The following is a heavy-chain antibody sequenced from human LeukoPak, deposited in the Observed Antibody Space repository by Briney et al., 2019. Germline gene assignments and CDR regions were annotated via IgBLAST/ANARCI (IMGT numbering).Heavy chain of an antibody. D-gene: IGHD6-13*01. J-gene: IGHJ3*02. CDR3: AKDLGIAAAGTEDAFDI. Sequence: PGGSLRLSCAASGFTFSSYAMSWVRQAPGKGLEWVSAISGSGGSTYYADSVKGRFTISRDNSKNTLYLQMNSLRAEDTAVYYCAKDLGIAAAGTEDAFDIWGQGTMVTVSS. CDR1: GFTFSSYA. CDR2: ISGSGGST. V-gene: IGHV3-23*01.